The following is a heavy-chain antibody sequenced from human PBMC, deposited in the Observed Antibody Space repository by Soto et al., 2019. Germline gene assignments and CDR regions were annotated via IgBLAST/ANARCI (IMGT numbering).Heavy chain of an antibody. CDR2: INHSGST. Sequence: SETLSLTCAVYSGSFSGFYWSWIRQPPGKGLEWIGEINHSGSTNYNPSLKSRVTTSVDTSKNQFSLLPSSVTVPGTAVYNCARVCRECYYMDVWRKGTTVTVSS. CDR3: ARVCRECYYMDV. CDR1: SGSFSGFY. J-gene: IGHJ6*03. V-gene: IGHV4-34*01.